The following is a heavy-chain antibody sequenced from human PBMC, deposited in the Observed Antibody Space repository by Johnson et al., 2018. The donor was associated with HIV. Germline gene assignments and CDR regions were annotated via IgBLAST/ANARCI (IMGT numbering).Heavy chain of an antibody. J-gene: IGHJ3*02. Sequence: VQLVESGGGVARPGGSLRLSCAASGFTFDDYGMSWVRQAPGKGLEWVSGINWNGGRTGYADSVKGRFTISRDNAKNSLYLQMNSLRAEDTALYYCARLSGYYVYDAFDIWGQGTMVTVSS. CDR3: ARLSGYYVYDAFDI. CDR2: INWNGGRT. CDR1: GFTFDDYG. D-gene: IGHD3-3*01. V-gene: IGHV3-20*04.